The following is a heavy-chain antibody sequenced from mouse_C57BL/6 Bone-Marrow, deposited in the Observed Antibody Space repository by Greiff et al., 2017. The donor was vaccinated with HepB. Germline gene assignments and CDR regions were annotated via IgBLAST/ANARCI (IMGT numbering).Heavy chain of an antibody. V-gene: IGHV14-4*01. CDR3: TTSQDYEFAY. D-gene: IGHD2-4*01. Sequence: QLQQSGAELVRPGASVKLSCTASGFNIKDDYMHWVKQRPEQGLEWIGWIDPENGDTEYASKFQGKATITADTSSNTAYLQLSSLTSEDTAVYYCTTSQDYEFAYWGQGTLVTVSA. J-gene: IGHJ3*01. CDR1: GFNIKDDY. CDR2: IDPENGDT.